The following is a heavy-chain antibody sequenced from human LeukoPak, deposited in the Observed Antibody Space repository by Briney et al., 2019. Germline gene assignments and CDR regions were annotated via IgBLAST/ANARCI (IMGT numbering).Heavy chain of an antibody. CDR3: ARRSMTSYSSSWYDFDY. Sequence: ASVKVSCKAPGYTFTSFDINWVRQVTGQGLEWMGGMNPNSGNTGYAQKFQGRVTITRNTSISTAYMELSSLRSEGTAVYYCARRSMTSYSSSWYDFDYWGQGTLVTVSS. CDR1: GYTFTSFD. V-gene: IGHV1-8*03. J-gene: IGHJ4*02. CDR2: MNPNSGNT. D-gene: IGHD6-13*01.